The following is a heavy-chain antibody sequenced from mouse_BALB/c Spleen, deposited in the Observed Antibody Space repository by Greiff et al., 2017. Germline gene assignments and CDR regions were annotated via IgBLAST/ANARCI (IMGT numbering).Heavy chain of an antibody. D-gene: IGHD2-14*01. Sequence: EVKLVESGGGLVQPGGSLRLSCATSGFTFTDYYMSWVRQPPGKALEWLGFIRNKANGYTTEYSASVKGRFTISRDNSQSILYLQMNTLRAEDSATYYCARDSGYDDAMDYWGQGTSVTVSS. CDR3: ARDSGYDDAMDY. V-gene: IGHV7-3*02. J-gene: IGHJ4*01. CDR1: GFTFTDYY. CDR2: IRNKANGYTT.